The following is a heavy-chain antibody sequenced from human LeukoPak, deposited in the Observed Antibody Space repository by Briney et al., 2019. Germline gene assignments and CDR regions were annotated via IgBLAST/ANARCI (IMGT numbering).Heavy chain of an antibody. CDR1: GFTFTTYT. CDR2: ISSSSSYI. D-gene: IGHD3-10*02. CDR3: AELGITMIGGV. V-gene: IGHV3-21*01. Sequence: RGSLSLSCAASGFTFTTYTMNWVRQAPGKGLEWVSSISSSSSYIYYADSVKGRFTISRDNAKNSLYLQMNSLRAEDTAVYYCAELGITMIGGVWGKGTTVTISS. J-gene: IGHJ6*04.